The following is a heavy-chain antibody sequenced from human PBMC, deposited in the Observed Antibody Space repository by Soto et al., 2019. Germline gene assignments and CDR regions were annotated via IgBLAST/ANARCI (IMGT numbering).Heavy chain of an antibody. D-gene: IGHD6-19*01. J-gene: IGHJ4*02. Sequence: EVQLLESGGGLVQPGGSLRLSCAASGFTFSSYAMSWVRQAPGKGLEWVSAISGSGGSTYYADSVKGRFTISSDNSKNTLYLQMNSLRAEDTAVYYGAGSSSGWYFEYRGQGTLVSVSS. V-gene: IGHV3-23*01. CDR3: AGSSSGWYFEY. CDR1: GFTFSSYA. CDR2: ISGSGGST.